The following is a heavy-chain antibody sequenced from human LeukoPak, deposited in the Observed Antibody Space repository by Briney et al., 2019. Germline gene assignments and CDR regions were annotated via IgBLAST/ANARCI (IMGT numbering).Heavy chain of an antibody. V-gene: IGHV1-18*01. CDR2: ISAYNGNT. CDR3: ARDPPYYYDSSGYYYAIFDY. Sequence: GASVKVSCKASGYTFTSYGISWVRPAPGQGLEWMGWISAYNGNTNYAQKLQGRVTMTTDTSTSTAYMELRSLRSDDTAVYYCARDPPYYYDSSGYYYAIFDYWGQGTLVTVSS. CDR1: GYTFTSYG. J-gene: IGHJ4*02. D-gene: IGHD3-22*01.